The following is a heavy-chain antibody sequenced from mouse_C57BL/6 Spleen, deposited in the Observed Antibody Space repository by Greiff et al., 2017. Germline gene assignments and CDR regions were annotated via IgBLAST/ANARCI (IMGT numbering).Heavy chain of an antibody. CDR2: ISYDGSN. CDR3: ARGRPYHRGCRDGGY. Sequence: EVKLQESGPGLVKPSHSLSLTCSVTGYSFTSGSYWNWIRQCPGNKLEWRGFISYDGSNNYNPSLKNRTSVTRDTSNNQFFLKLNAVTPEDAATECCARGRPYHRGCRDGGYWGQGATLTVSS. V-gene: IGHV3-6*01. J-gene: IGHJ2*01. D-gene: IGHD3-3*01. CDR1: GYSFTSGSY.